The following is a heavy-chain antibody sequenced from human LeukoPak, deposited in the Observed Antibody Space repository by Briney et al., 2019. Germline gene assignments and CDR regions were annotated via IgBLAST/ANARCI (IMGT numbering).Heavy chain of an antibody. CDR1: GFTSSSYV. V-gene: IGHV3-48*03. J-gene: IGHJ6*02. CDR3: ARDKKDGYHYGMDV. CDR2: ISSSGSTI. Sequence: PGGSLRLSCAASGFTSSSYVMNWVRQAPGKGLEWVSYISSSGSTIYYADSVKGRFTISRDNAKNSLYLQMNSLRAEDTAIYYCARDKKDGYHYGMDVWGQGTTVTVSS.